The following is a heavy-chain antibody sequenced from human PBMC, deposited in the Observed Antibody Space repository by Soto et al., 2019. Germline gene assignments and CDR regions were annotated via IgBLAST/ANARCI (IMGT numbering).Heavy chain of an antibody. D-gene: IGHD2-15*01. V-gene: IGHV1-8*02. Sequence: ASEKGSCKASGYTFTSYDINWVRHATGQGHEWMGWMNPHSGNTGYAQKFQGRVTMTRNTFISTVYMELSSLRSEDTAVYYCARAQRVVASTHYYYNMDVWGKGTTVTVSS. CDR2: MNPHSGNT. CDR3: ARAQRVVASTHYYYNMDV. J-gene: IGHJ6*03. CDR1: GYTFTSYD.